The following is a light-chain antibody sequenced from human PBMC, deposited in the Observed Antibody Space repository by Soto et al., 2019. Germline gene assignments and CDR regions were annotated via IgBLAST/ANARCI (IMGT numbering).Light chain of an antibody. CDR3: QQYGSPIT. J-gene: IGKJ5*01. Sequence: EIALTQSPGTLSLSPGERATLSCRASQSVSSSYLAWYQQKPGQAPRLLIYGASSRATGIADRFSGSGSGTDFTLTISRLEPEDFAVYYCQQYGSPITFGQGTRLEIK. V-gene: IGKV3-20*01. CDR2: GAS. CDR1: QSVSSSY.